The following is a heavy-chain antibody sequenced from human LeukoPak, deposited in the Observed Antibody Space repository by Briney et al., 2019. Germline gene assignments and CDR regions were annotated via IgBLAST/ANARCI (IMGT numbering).Heavy chain of an antibody. J-gene: IGHJ6*04. CDR3: AREGQLWFGEKCTVGEDYGMDV. D-gene: IGHD3-10*01. CDR1: GYTFTGYY. CDR2: INPNSGGT. V-gene: IGHV1-2*04. Sequence: ASVKVSCKASGYTFTGYYMHWVRQAPGQGLEWMGWINPNSGGTNYAQKFQGWVTMTRDTSISTAYMELSRLRSDDTAVYYCAREGQLWFGEKCTVGEDYGMDVWGKGTTVTVSS.